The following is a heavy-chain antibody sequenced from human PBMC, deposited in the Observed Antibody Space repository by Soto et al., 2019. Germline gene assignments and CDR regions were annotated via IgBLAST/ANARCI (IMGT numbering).Heavy chain of an antibody. CDR3: ARGGYDLWSGYYSY. Sequence: EVQLAESGGGLVQPGGSLRLSCAASGFTFSDHYMDWVRQAPGKGLEWVGRARNKANSYITDYAASVKGRFTISRDDSKNSLYLQMNSLKTEDTAVYYCARGGYDLWSGYYSYWGQGTLVTVSS. CDR2: ARNKANSYIT. D-gene: IGHD3-3*01. V-gene: IGHV3-72*01. CDR1: GFTFSDHY. J-gene: IGHJ4*02.